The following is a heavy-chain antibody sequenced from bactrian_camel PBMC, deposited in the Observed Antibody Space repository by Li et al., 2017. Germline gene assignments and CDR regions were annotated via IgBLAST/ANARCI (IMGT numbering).Heavy chain of an antibody. Sequence: QLVESGGGLVQAGGSLRLSCAASGFTFSMEWMHWVRQAPGKGREWVASIDSGGSTTYYADSVKGRFTASRDNAKNTVYLQMNSLKPGDTAVYYCLRGRPDYGTSWAEEEIDNYWGQGTQVTVS. CDR2: IDSGGSTT. V-gene: IGHV3S25*01. CDR3: LRGRPDYGTSWAEEEIDNY. J-gene: IGHJ4*01. CDR1: GFTFSMEW. D-gene: IGHD6*01.